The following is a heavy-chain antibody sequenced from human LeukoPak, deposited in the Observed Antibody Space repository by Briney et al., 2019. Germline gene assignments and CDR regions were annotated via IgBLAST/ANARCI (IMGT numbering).Heavy chain of an antibody. V-gene: IGHV4-34*01. CDR1: GGSFSGYY. CDR3: ARHDIVSRAFDI. D-gene: IGHD5-12*01. J-gene: IGHJ3*02. Sequence: SETLSLTCAVYGGSFSGYYWSWIRQPPGKGLEWIGEINHSGSTNYNPSLKSRVTISVDTSKNQFPLKLSSVTAADTAVYYCARHDIVSRAFDIWGQGTTVTVSS. CDR2: INHSGST.